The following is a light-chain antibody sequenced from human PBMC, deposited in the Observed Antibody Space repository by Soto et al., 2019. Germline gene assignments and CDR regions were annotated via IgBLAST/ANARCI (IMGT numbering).Light chain of an antibody. Sequence: QSVLTQPASVSGSPGQSITISCTGTSSDVGGYNYVSWYQHHPGKAPKLIIYDGSTRPSGVSDRFSGSKSGNTASLTISRLQAEDEADYYCGSYSSSSTIYVVFGGGTKVTVL. J-gene: IGLJ2*01. CDR3: GSYSSSSTIYVV. V-gene: IGLV2-14*03. CDR1: SSDVGGYNY. CDR2: DGS.